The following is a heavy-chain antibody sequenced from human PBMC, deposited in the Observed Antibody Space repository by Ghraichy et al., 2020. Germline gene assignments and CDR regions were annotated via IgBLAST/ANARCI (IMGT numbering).Heavy chain of an antibody. CDR2: MSYDGINK. V-gene: IGHV3-30-3*01. D-gene: IGHD3-22*01. CDR1: GFTFSSYA. Sequence: GGSLRLSCAASGFTFSSYAMHWVRQAPGKGLEWVAIMSYDGINKYYADSVKGRFTISRDTSKNTLYLQMNGLRAEDTAVYYCARVEAPGYYDSSNFDYWGQGTLVTVSS. CDR3: ARVEAPGYYDSSNFDY. J-gene: IGHJ4*02.